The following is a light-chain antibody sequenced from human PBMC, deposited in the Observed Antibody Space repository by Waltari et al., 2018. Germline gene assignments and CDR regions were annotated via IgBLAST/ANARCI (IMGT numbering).Light chain of an antibody. J-gene: IGLJ3*02. CDR2: TNN. CDR1: SPTIGSNS. V-gene: IGLV1-44*01. CDR3: AAWDDSLDVWV. Sequence: QSVLTQPPSASGPPGHRVSFPCSGTSPTIGSNSVNWYQHLPGTAPKLLIHTNNQRPSGVPDRFSGSKSGTSASLAISGLRSEDEADYFCAAWDDSLDVWVFGGGTKLTVL.